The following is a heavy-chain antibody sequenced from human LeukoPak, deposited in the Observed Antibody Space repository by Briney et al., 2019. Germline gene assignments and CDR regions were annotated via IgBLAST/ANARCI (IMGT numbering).Heavy chain of an antibody. CDR2: ISAYNGNT. D-gene: IGHD3-3*01. Sequence: ASVKVSCKASGYTFTSYGISWVRQAPGQGLEWMGWISAYNGNTNYAQKLQGRVTMTTDTSTSTAYMELRSLRSDDTAVYYCAREPYYDLWSGYSPDYYYYGMDVWGQGTTVTVSS. CDR3: AREPYYDLWSGYSPDYYYYGMDV. V-gene: IGHV1-18*01. J-gene: IGHJ6*02. CDR1: GYTFTSYG.